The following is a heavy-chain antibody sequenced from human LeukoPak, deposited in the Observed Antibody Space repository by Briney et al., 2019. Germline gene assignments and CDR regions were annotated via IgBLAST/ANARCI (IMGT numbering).Heavy chain of an antibody. J-gene: IGHJ6*01. V-gene: IGHV4-59*01. CDR2: IHYSEST. Sequence: SETLSLTCTVSGGPIRSYYWSWMRQPPGKGLEWIGNIHYSESTNFNPSLKSRVAIAVDTSKNQFSLSMRSVTAADTAVYYCARVSAAGMXFHXGMDV. CDR3: ARVSAAGMXFHXGMDV. D-gene: IGHD6-13*01. CDR1: GGPIRSYY.